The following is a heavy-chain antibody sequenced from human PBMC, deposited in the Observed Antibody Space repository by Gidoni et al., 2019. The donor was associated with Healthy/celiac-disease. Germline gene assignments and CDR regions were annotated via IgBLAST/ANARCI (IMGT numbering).Heavy chain of an antibody. Sequence: EVQLVESGGGLVQPGGSLRLSCAASGFTVSSNYMGWVRQAPGKGLEWVSVIYGGGSTNYADSVKGRFTISRHNSKNTLYLQMNSLRAEDTAVYYGARDSGGGEFDYWGQGTLVTVSS. CDR1: GFTVSSNY. J-gene: IGHJ4*02. CDR3: ARDSGGGEFDY. D-gene: IGHD1-26*01. V-gene: IGHV3-53*04. CDR2: IYGGGST.